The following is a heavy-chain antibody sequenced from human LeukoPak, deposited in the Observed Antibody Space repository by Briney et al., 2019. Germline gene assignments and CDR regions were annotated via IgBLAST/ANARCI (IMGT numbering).Heavy chain of an antibody. Sequence: PSETLSLTCAVYGGSFSGYYWSWIRQPPGKGLEWIGEINHSGSTNYNPSLKRRVTISVDTSKNQFSLKLSSVTAADTAVYYCARKRRVGAFDIWGQGTMVTVSS. D-gene: IGHD3-3*01. CDR2: INHSGST. V-gene: IGHV4-34*01. CDR3: ARKRRVGAFDI. J-gene: IGHJ3*02. CDR1: GGSFSGYY.